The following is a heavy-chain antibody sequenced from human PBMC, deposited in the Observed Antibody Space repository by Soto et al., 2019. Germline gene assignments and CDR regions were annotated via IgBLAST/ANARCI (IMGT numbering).Heavy chain of an antibody. J-gene: IGHJ4*02. CDR2: IGGSGDDT. D-gene: IGHD3-10*01. Sequence: PGGSLRLSCVASGFTFKDAWMNWVRQAPGKGLEWVSGIGGSGDDTEYTDSVKGRFTISRDNSKNTLYLQMNSLRAEDTALYYSAKEYYNRQTDFGYWGQGTLVTVSS. V-gene: IGHV3-23*01. CDR1: GFTFKDAW. CDR3: AKEYYNRQTDFGY.